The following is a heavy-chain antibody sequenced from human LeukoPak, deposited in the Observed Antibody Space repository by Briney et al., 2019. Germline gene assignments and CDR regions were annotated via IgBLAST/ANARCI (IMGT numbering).Heavy chain of an antibody. CDR3: AKVGPLGAGDFWYFDL. V-gene: IGHV3-23*01. J-gene: IGHJ2*01. CDR2: ISASGSRT. D-gene: IGHD4-17*01. CDR1: GLTLSNYG. Sequence: GVSLRLSCTGSGLTLSNYGMSWVRQAPGQGLGWVSSISASGSRTNYADSVKGRFTVSRDHSKNALYLQMISLRAEDTAVYYCAKVGPLGAGDFWYFDLWGRGTLVTVSS.